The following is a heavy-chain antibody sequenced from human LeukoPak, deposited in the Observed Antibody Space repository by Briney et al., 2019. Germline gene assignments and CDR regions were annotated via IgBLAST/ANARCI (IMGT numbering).Heavy chain of an antibody. J-gene: IGHJ4*02. D-gene: IGHD2-21*02. V-gene: IGHV4-39*01. CDR1: GGSISSPNHD. Sequence: SETLSLTCSVSGGSISSPNHDWAWIRQPPGQGLEWIGSIYYSGTTYYNPSLKSRVTISVDTSKNQFSLKLTSVTAADTAVYYCARHGHHGDHDYWGQGTLVTVSS. CDR2: IYYSGTT. CDR3: ARHGHHGDHDY.